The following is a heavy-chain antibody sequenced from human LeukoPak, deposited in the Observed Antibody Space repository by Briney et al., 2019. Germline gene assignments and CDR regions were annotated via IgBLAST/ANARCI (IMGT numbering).Heavy chain of an antibody. J-gene: IGHJ3*02. D-gene: IGHD2-15*01. CDR2: INYSGST. V-gene: IGHV4-59*12. CDR3: ARGRYCSADICSGGDAFDI. CDR1: GGSFSTYY. Sequence: PSETLSLTCTVSGGSFSTYYWSWIRQPPGKGLEWIGYINYSGSTTYSPFLKSRVTMSVDTSKNQFSLKLSSVTAADTAVYYCARGRYCSADICSGGDAFDIWGQGTMISVSS.